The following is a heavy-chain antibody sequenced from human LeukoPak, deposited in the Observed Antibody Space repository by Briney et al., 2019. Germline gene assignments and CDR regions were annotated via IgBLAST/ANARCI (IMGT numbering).Heavy chain of an antibody. Sequence: SETLSLTCAVYGGSFSGYYWSWIRQPPGKGLEWIGEINHSGSTNYNPSLKSRVTISVDTSKNQFSLKLSSVTAADTAVYHCARRIYYGSGSYYNWFDPWGQGTLVTVSS. D-gene: IGHD3-10*01. V-gene: IGHV4-34*01. CDR3: ARRIYYGSGSYYNWFDP. CDR1: GGSFSGYY. J-gene: IGHJ5*02. CDR2: INHSGST.